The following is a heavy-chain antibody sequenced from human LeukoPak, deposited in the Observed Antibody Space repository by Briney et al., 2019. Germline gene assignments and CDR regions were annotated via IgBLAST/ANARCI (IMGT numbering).Heavy chain of an antibody. CDR3: AREPLGCGGDCHFDY. D-gene: IGHD2-21*02. CDR2: IIPIYNPV. J-gene: IGHJ4*02. Sequence: SVKVSCKTSGGTFSSYASSWMPQAPGQGLEWVGRIIPIYNPVDYTQRFQGRVTITADESTNTVYWELSSLRYDDTAVYYCAREPLGCGGDCHFDYWGQGTLVTVSS. V-gene: IGHV1-69*15. CDR1: GGTFSSYA.